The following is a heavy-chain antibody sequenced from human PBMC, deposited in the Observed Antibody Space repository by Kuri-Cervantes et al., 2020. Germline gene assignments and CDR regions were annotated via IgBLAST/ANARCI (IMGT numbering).Heavy chain of an antibody. V-gene: IGHV3-7*03. CDR2: IKQDGSEK. CDR3: ARVGGPMVRGVIIF. CDR1: GFTFSSYW. J-gene: IGHJ4*02. Sequence: GESLKISCAASGFTFSSYWMSWVRQAPGKGLEWVANIKQDGSEKYYVDSVKGRFTISRDNAKNSLYLQMNSLRAEDTAVYYCARVGGPMVRGVIIFWGQGTLVTVSS. D-gene: IGHD3-10*01.